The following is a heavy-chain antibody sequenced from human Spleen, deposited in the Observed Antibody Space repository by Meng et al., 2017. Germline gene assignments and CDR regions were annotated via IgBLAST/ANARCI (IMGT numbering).Heavy chain of an antibody. CDR1: GFTLSISS. J-gene: IGHJ3*02. CDR3: ARAEYCSGGSYYPDAFDI. D-gene: IGHD2-15*01. CDR2: IYSGGST. V-gene: IGHV3-53*04. Sequence: GGSLRLSCAVSGFTLSISSMSWVRQAPGKGLEWVSVIYSGGSTYYADSVKGRFTISRHNSKNTLYLQMNSLRAEDTAVYYCARAEYCSGGSYYPDAFDIWGQGTMVTVSS.